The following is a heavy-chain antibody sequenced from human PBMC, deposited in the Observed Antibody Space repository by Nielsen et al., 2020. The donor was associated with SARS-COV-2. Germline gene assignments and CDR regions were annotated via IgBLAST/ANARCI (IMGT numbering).Heavy chain of an antibody. CDR1: GFIFSKYG. V-gene: IGHV3-30-3*01. D-gene: IGHD5-12*01. CDR2: ILDDGSNA. J-gene: IGHJ5*02. CDR3: AKDARGYYGFDFVFAS. Sequence: GESLKISCAASGFIFSKYGMHWVRQAPGKGLEWVAAILDDGSNAYSGDSVKGRFTVSRDNSKNTVSLQMTDLRTEDTAVYFCAKDARGYYGFDFVFASWGQGSLVTVSS.